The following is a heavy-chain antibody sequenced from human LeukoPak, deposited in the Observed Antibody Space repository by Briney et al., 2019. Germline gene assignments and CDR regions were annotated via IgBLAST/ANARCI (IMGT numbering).Heavy chain of an antibody. J-gene: IGHJ4*02. Sequence: GSSVKVSCKASGYTFTSYGISWVRQAPGQGLEWMGWISAYNGNTNYAQKLQGRVTMTTVTSTSTVYMELRSLRSDDTAVYYCATGDDSSGSIDYWGQGTLVTVSS. CDR2: ISAYNGNT. CDR1: GYTFTSYG. CDR3: ATGDDSSGSIDY. V-gene: IGHV1-18*01. D-gene: IGHD3-22*01.